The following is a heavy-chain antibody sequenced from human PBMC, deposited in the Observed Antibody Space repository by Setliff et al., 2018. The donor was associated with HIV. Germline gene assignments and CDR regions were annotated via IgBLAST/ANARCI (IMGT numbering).Heavy chain of an antibody. CDR2: ISSSSSSI. J-gene: IGHJ4*02. CDR1: GFTFSRYS. Sequence: GGSLRLSCAASGFTFSRYSMNWVRQAPGKGLEWVSYISSSSSSIYHADSVKGRFTISRDNAKNTLYLQMNRLRADDTAVYYCVRGPQFTPHWGQGTLVTVS. D-gene: IGHD3-16*01. V-gene: IGHV3-48*04. CDR3: VRGPQFTPH.